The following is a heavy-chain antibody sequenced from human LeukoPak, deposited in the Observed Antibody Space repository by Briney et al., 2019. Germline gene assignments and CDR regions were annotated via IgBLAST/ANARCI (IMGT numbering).Heavy chain of an antibody. Sequence: GGSLRLSCAASGFTFSNYNMNWVRQAPGKGLEWVSYISTRSGTKYYTDSVKGRFTISRDNAKNSLYLQMNSLRDEDTAVYYCARDRGGYEFFDYWGQGTLVTVSS. J-gene: IGHJ4*02. CDR3: ARDRGGYEFFDY. V-gene: IGHV3-48*02. D-gene: IGHD5-12*01. CDR1: GFTFSNYN. CDR2: ISTRSGTK.